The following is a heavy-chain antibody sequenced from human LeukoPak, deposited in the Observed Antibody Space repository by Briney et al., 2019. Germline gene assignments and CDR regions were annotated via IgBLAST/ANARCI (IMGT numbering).Heavy chain of an antibody. Sequence: ASVKVSCKASGYTFSSNYMHWVRQAPGQGLEWMGIINPSGGSTTHAQKFQGRVTMTRDTSTSTVYMDLSSLRSEDTAIYYCARRGGCISTSCNLDYWGQGTLVTVSS. D-gene: IGHD2-2*01. J-gene: IGHJ4*02. CDR2: INPSGGST. CDR3: ARRGGCISTSCNLDY. V-gene: IGHV1-46*03. CDR1: GYTFSSNY.